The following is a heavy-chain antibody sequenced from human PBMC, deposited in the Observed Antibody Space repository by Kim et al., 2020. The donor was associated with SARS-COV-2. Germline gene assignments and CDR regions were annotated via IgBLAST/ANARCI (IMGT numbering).Heavy chain of an antibody. D-gene: IGHD3-22*01. Sequence: GGSLRLSCSTSGFTASSDYISWVRQAPGKGLEWVAISYTVGSTYYADSVRGRFTVARDESKNTLFLHLNNLRAEDTAVYYCTRDSYYFDHRGLQSSDYWGQGTQVTVSS. V-gene: IGHV3-66*01. J-gene: IGHJ4*02. CDR1: GFTASSDY. CDR3: TRDSYYFDHRGLQSSDY. CDR2: SYTVGST.